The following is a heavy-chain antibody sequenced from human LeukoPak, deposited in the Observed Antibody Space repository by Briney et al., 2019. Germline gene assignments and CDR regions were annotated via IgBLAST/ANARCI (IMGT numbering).Heavy chain of an antibody. D-gene: IGHD6-13*01. CDR1: GFTFDDYA. CDR2: ISWNSGSI. J-gene: IGHJ5*02. Sequence: PGRSLRLSCAASGFTFDDYAMHWVRQAPGKGLEWVSGISWNSGSIGYADSVKGRFTISRDDAKNSLYLQMNSLRVEDTALYYCAKDYSSSWYHWFDPRGPGNPGHRLL. CDR3: AKDYSSSWYHWFDP. V-gene: IGHV3-9*01.